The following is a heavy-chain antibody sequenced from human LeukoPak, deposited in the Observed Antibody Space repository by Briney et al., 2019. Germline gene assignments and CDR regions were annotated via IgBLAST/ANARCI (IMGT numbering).Heavy chain of an antibody. D-gene: IGHD1-26*01. CDR2: INPSGGST. Sequence: AASVKVSCKASGYTFTSYYMHWVRQAPGQGLEWMGIINPSGGSTSYAQKFQGRVSMTRDKSTSTVYMELSSLKSEDTAVYYCAITGVGARKYYFDYWGQGTLVTVSS. CDR3: AITGVGARKYYFDY. V-gene: IGHV1-46*01. J-gene: IGHJ4*02. CDR1: GYTFTSYY.